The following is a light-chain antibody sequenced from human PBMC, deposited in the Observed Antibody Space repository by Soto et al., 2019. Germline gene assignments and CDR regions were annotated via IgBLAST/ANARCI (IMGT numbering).Light chain of an antibody. J-gene: IGLJ1*01. CDR2: DVS. V-gene: IGLV2-14*01. Sequence: QSVLTQPASVSGSPGQSITISCTGTSSDVGGYNYVSWYQQHPGKAPKLMIYDVSSRPSGVSNRFSGAKSGNTASLTISGPKTEDEADYYCSSYTSSSPPYVFGTGTKVTVL. CDR3: SSYTSSSPPYV. CDR1: SSDVGGYNY.